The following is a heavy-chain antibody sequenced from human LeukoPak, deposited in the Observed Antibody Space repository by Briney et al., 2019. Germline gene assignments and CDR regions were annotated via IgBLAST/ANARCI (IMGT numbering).Heavy chain of an antibody. J-gene: IGHJ4*02. D-gene: IGHD3-22*01. Sequence: GESLKISCKGSGYSFTSYWIGWVRQMPGKGLEWMGIIYPGDSDTRYSPSFKGQVTISADKSISTAYLQWSSLKASDTAMYYCARGPPERYDSSGYYDYWGQGTLVTVSS. CDR1: GYSFTSYW. CDR3: ARGPPERYDSSGYYDY. CDR2: IYPGDSDT. V-gene: IGHV5-51*01.